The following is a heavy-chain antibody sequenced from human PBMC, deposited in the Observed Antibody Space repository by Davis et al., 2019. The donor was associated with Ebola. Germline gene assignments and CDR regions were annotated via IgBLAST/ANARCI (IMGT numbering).Heavy chain of an antibody. D-gene: IGHD3-10*01. CDR1: GGTFSSYA. Sequence: SVKVSCKASGGTFSSYAINWVRQAPGQGLEWMGRIIPVLGITNYAQNFQNRFTITADKSTGTAYMELSSLRSEDTAMYYCASPRKYANGRGTGGLDVWGQGTTVIVSS. V-gene: IGHV1-69*04. CDR2: IIPVLGIT. CDR3: ASPRKYANGRGTGGLDV. J-gene: IGHJ6*02.